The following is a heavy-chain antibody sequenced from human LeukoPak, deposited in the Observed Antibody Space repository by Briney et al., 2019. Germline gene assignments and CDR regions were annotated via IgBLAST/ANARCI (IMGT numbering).Heavy chain of an antibody. CDR3: AKDAFDI. CDR2: ISYDGSNK. CDR1: GFTFSSYW. V-gene: IGHV3-30*18. J-gene: IGHJ3*02. Sequence: PGGSLRLSCAASGFTFSSYWMIWVRQAPGKGLEWVAVISYDGSNKYYADSVKGRFTISRDNSKNTLYLQMNSLRAEDTAVYYCAKDAFDIWGQGTMVTVSS.